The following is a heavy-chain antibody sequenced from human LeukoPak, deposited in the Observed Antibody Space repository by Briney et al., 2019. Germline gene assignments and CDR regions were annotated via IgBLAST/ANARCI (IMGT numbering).Heavy chain of an antibody. Sequence: SVKLSCKASGVTFSSYAISWVRQAPGQGLEWMGRIIPILGIANYAQKFQGRVTITADKSTSTAYMELSRLRSEDTVVYYSARDSRHTAIPYFDNWGQGTLVTVSS. CDR1: GVTFSSYA. J-gene: IGHJ4*02. CDR3: ARDSRHTAIPYFDN. CDR2: IIPILGIA. V-gene: IGHV1-69*10. D-gene: IGHD5-18*01.